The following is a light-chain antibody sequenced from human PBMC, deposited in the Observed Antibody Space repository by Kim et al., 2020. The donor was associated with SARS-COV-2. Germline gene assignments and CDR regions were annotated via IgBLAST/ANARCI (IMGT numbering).Light chain of an antibody. J-gene: IGKJ4*01. Sequence: AIQMTQSPSSLSASVGDRVTVTCRASQDITNDLGWYQQKPGKAPKLLIYGASKLQSGVPSRFSGSGYGTDFSLTISSLQPEDSATYDCLQDYNYPLTFGGGTKVEI. CDR2: GAS. CDR3: LQDYNYPLT. V-gene: IGKV1-6*01. CDR1: QDITND.